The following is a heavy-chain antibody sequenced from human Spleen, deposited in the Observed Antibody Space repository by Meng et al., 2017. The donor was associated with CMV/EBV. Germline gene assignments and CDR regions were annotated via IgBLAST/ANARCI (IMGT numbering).Heavy chain of an antibody. CDR1: GFTFSGFA. V-gene: IGHV4-38-2*01. CDR3: ARFIQGGSVWYPDY. Sequence: ESLKISCAASGFTFSGFAMSWVRQPPGKGLEWIGSIYHSGSTYYNPSLKSRVTISVDTSKNQFSLKLSSVTAADTAVYYCARFIQGGSVWYPDYWGQGTLVTVSS. D-gene: IGHD6-19*01. CDR2: IYHSGST. J-gene: IGHJ4*02.